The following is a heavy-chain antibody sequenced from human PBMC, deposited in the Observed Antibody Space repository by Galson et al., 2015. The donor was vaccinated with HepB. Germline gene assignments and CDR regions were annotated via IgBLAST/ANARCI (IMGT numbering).Heavy chain of an antibody. V-gene: IGHV3-7*01. CDR1: GFTFSSYG. J-gene: IGHJ4*02. CDR2: IKQDGSEK. D-gene: IGHD3-16*01. Sequence: SLRLSCAASGFTFSSYGMHWVRQAPGKGLEWVANIKQDGSEKYYVDSVKGRFTISRDNAKNSLYLQMNSLRAEDTAVYYCARLLLLGEVLYYFDYWGQGTLVTVSS. CDR3: ARLLLLGEVLYYFDY.